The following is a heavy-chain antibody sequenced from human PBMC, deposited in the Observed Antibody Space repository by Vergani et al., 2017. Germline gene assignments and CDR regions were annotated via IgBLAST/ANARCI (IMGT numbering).Heavy chain of an antibody. J-gene: IGHJ3*02. Sequence: EVQMVESGGGLVKPGGSLRLSCAASGFTFIMHAMSWVRQAPGKGLEWVSTLSASDRRTHYADSVKGRFTISRDNSKNTLFLHMNSLRPEDTAVYYCTKCVRFLQWLVHAFDIWGQGTMVTVSS. CDR1: GFTFIMHA. CDR2: LSASDRRT. D-gene: IGHD3-3*01. CDR3: TKCVRFLQWLVHAFDI. V-gene: IGHV3-23*04.